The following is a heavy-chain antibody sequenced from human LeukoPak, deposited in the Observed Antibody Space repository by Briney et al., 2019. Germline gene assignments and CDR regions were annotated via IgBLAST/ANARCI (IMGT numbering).Heavy chain of an antibody. CDR3: ARDLYGSGTDAFDI. V-gene: IGHV4-59*06. D-gene: IGHD3-10*01. CDR1: GASISSYY. J-gene: IGHJ3*02. CDR2: IYYSGST. Sequence: SETLSLTCTVSGASISSYYWSWIRQHPGKGLEWIGCIYYSGSTFYNPSLKGRITISVDTSKDQFSLTLSSVTAADTAVYYCARDLYGSGTDAFDIWGQGTMVTVSS.